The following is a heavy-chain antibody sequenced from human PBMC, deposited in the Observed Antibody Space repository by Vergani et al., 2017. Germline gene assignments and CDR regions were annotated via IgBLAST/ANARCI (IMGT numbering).Heavy chain of an antibody. CDR1: GDSVSSNSAA. D-gene: IGHD5-12*01. CDR2: TYYRSKWYN. J-gene: IGHJ5*02. CDR3: ARDRRGPYIGYEYNWFDP. Sequence: QVQLQQSGPGLVKPSQTLSLTCAISGDSVSSNSAAWNWIRQSPSRGLEWLGRTYYRSKWYNDYAVSVKRRITINPDTSKDQFSLQLNSVTPEDTAVYYCARDRRGPYIGYEYNWFDPWGQGTLVTVSS. V-gene: IGHV6-1*01.